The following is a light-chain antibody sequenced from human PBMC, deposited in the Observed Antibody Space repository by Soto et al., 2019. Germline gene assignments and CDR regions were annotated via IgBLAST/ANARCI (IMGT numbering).Light chain of an antibody. CDR1: TGTVTTGHA. CDR3: LLSYSGARV. V-gene: IGLV7-46*01. CDR2: DTT. Sequence: QTVVTQEPSLTVSPGGTVTLTSGSITGTVTTGHAPYWFQQKPGQAPRTLIYDTTIRHSWTPARFSGSLLGGKAALTLSGAQPEDEAEYSCLLSYSGARVFGGGTKVTVL. J-gene: IGLJ2*01.